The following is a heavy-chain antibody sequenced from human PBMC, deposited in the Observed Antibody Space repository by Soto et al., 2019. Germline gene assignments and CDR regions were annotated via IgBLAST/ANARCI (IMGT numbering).Heavy chain of an antibody. V-gene: IGHV3-33*01. Sequence: GGSLRLSCVPSAFNFGNFGMHWARKTPGKGLQWLQAISYDETIKQDCVRGRLAIARDNCKNTRYLYMPCMRATATATYYCARGLRGVLDDWGQ. CDR2: ISYDETIK. J-gene: IGHJ4*02. CDR1: AFNFGNFG. D-gene: IGHD5-12*01. CDR3: ARGLRGVLDD.